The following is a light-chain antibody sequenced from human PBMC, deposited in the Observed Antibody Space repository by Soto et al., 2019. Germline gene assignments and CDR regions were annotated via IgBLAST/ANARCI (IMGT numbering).Light chain of an antibody. V-gene: IGKV3-11*01. CDR3: PQRSNWPS. CDR1: QSVSSY. CDR2: DAS. Sequence: EIVLTQSPATLSLSPGERATLSCGASQSVSSYLAWYQQKPGQAPRLLIYDASNRATGIPARFSGSGSGTDFTLTISSLEPEDFAVYYCPQRSNWPSFGGGTKVEIK. J-gene: IGKJ4*01.